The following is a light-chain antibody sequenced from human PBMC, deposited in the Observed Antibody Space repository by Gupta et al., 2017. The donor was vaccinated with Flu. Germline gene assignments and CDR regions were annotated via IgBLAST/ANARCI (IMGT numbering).Light chain of an antibody. CDR1: QSVTTN. CDR2: GAS. V-gene: IGKV3-15*01. CDR3: QQYNNWPRT. J-gene: IGKJ1*01. Sequence: EIVMTQSPATLSVSPGERATLSCRASQSVTTNLVWYQQKPGQAPRLLIYGASTGATGIPARFSGSGSGTEFTLSISSLQSEDFALYYCQQYNNWPRTFGQGTKVEI.